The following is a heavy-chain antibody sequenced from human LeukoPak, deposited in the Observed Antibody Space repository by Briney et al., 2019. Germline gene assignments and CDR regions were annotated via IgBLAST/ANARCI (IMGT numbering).Heavy chain of an antibody. Sequence: GGSLRLSCAASGFTFSSYAMSWVRQAPGKGLEWVSAISGSGGSTYYADSVKGRFTISRDNSKNTLYLHMNSLRAEDTAVYYCAKAARPGRTTVRIRYYFDYWGQGTLVTVSS. CDR3: AKAARPGRTTVRIRYYFDY. D-gene: IGHD2-2*01. J-gene: IGHJ4*02. V-gene: IGHV3-23*01. CDR1: GFTFSSYA. CDR2: ISGSGGST.